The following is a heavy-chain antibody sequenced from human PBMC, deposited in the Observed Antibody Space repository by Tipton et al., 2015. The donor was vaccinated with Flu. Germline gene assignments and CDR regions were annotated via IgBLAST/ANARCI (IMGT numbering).Heavy chain of an antibody. CDR3: ARHSTMHNYVHFDS. J-gene: IGHJ4*02. D-gene: IGHD5-24*01. V-gene: IGHV4-39*01. CDR2: IYYSGTT. CDR1: GGSISSSTYY. Sequence: LRLSCTVSGGSISSSTYYWGWIRQPPGKGLEWIGSIYYSGTTYYNPSLMSRVIISVDTSKNQFSLKLTSVTAADTAVYYCARHSTMHNYVHFDSWGQGTLVTVSS.